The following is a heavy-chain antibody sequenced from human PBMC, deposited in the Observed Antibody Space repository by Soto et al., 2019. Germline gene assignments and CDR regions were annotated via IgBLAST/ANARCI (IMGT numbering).Heavy chain of an antibody. J-gene: IGHJ4*02. Sequence: ASVKVSCKVSGYTLTELSMHWVRQAPGKGLEWMGGFDPEDGETIYAQKFQGRVTMTEDTSTDTAYMELSSLRSEDTAVYYCATNYAGSSWYGNFDYWGQGTLVTVSS. CDR1: GYTLTELS. CDR3: ATNYAGSSWYGNFDY. D-gene: IGHD6-13*01. CDR2: FDPEDGET. V-gene: IGHV1-24*01.